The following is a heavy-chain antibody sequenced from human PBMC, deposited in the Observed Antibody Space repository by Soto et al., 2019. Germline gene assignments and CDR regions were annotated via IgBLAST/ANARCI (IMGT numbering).Heavy chain of an antibody. CDR1: GGTFSSYA. Sequence: GASVKVSCKASGGTFSSYAISWVRQAPGQGLEWMGGIIPIFGTANYAQKFQGRVTITADESTSTAYMELNSLRAEDTAVYYCATSITMVRGVFDYWGQGTLVTVSS. J-gene: IGHJ4*02. CDR3: ATSITMVRGVFDY. CDR2: IIPIFGTA. D-gene: IGHD3-10*01. V-gene: IGHV1-69*13.